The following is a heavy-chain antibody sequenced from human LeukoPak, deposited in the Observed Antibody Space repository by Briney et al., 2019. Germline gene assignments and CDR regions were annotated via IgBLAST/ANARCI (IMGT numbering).Heavy chain of an antibody. D-gene: IGHD3-3*01. J-gene: IGHJ5*02. V-gene: IGHV3-30*04. CDR2: ISYDGSNK. CDR3: AKSPYDFWDNWFDP. CDR1: GFTFSSYA. Sequence: PGGSLRLSCAASGFTFSSYAMHWVRQAPGKGLEWVAVISYDGSNKYYADSVKGRFTISRDNSKNTLYLQMNSLRAEDTAVYYCAKSPYDFWDNWFDPWGQGTLVTVSS.